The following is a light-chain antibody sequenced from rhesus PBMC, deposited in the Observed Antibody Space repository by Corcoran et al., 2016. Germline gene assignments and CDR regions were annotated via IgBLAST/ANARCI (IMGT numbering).Light chain of an antibody. J-gene: IGKJ1*01. CDR3: QQGYSYPWT. CDR1: QSLSNY. V-gene: IGKV1S9*01. CDR2: RAS. Sequence: DIQMTQSPSSPSASVGDRVTITCQASQSLSNYLNWYQQKPGKISKLLIYRASSLQSGIPSRFSGSGSGTGFTLTISSLQPENFATYYCQQGYSYPWTFGQGTKVEI.